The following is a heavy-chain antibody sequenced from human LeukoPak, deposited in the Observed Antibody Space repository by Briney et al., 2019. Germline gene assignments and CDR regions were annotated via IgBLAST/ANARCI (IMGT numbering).Heavy chain of an antibody. CDR1: GFTFSSYS. CDR2: ISSSSSYI. D-gene: IGHD3-16*01. CDR3: ARDRGTYWFDP. Sequence: GGSLRLSCAASGFTFSSYSMNWVRQAPGKGLEWVSSISSSSSYIYYADSVKGRFTISRDNAKNSLYLQMNSLRAEDTAVYYCARDRGTYWFDPWGQGTLVTVSS. V-gene: IGHV3-21*01. J-gene: IGHJ5*02.